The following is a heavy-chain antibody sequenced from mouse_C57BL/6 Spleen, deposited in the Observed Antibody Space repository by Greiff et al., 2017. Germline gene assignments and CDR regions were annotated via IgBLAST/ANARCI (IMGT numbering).Heavy chain of an antibody. J-gene: IGHJ3*01. CDR1: GYAFSSSW. D-gene: IGHD2-1*01. CDR3: ARHYGNYEVAY. Sequence: QVQLQQSGPELVKPGASVKISCKASGYAFSSSWMNWVKQRPGKGLEWIGRIYPGDGDTNYNGKFKGKATLTADKSSSTAYMQLSSLTSEDSAVYCCARHYGNYEVAYWGQGTLVTVSA. CDR2: IYPGDGDT. V-gene: IGHV1-82*01.